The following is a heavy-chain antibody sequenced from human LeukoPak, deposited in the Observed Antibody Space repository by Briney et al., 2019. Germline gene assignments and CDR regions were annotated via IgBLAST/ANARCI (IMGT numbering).Heavy chain of an antibody. D-gene: IGHD6-19*01. CDR3: ASSPRVVAGTGY. V-gene: IGHV4-30-4*01. Sequence: SETLSLTCAVYGGSFSDYYWSWIRQPPGKGLEWIGYIYYSGSTYYNPSLKSRVTISVDTSKNQFSLKLSSVTAADTAVYYCASSPRVVAGTGYWGQGTLVTVSS. J-gene: IGHJ4*02. CDR2: IYYSGST. CDR1: GGSFSDYY.